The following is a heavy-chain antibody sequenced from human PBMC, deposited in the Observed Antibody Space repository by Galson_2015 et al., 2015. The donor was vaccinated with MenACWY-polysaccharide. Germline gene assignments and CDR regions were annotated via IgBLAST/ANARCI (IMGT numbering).Heavy chain of an antibody. CDR1: GFIFSAYA. CDR2: INGGTR. Sequence: SLRLSCAASGFIFSAYAMSWVRQVPGEGVEWVSTINGGTRTYTDSLTGRVPVSRDNSKNKLYLPMTSLRAEDTAIYYCAKSKDSNGPQPRNYYWGQGTLVTVSS. CDR3: AKSKDSNGPQPRNYY. V-gene: IGHV3-23*01. D-gene: IGHD2-8*01. J-gene: IGHJ4*02.